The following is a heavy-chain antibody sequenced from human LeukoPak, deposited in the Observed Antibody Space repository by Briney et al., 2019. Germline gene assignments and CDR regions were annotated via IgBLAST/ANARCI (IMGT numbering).Heavy chain of an antibody. CDR2: ISGSGGST. Sequence: GGSLRLSCAASGFTFSSYAMSWVRQAPGKGLEWVSAISGSGGSTYYADSVKGRFTISRDNSKNTLYLQMNSLRAEDTAMYYCAKDMGRRSIAVDGPKYRSAWYLDYWGQGTLVTVSS. J-gene: IGHJ4*02. CDR1: GFTFSSYA. CDR3: AKDMGRRSIAVDGPKYRSAWYLDY. V-gene: IGHV3-23*01. D-gene: IGHD6-13*01.